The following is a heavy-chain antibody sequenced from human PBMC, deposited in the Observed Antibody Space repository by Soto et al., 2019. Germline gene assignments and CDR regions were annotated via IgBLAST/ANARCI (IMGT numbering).Heavy chain of an antibody. D-gene: IGHD3-22*01. Sequence: PGGSLRLSCAGAGFTFGDSYMSWIRQAPGKGLEWLSYISPGSRYPAYADPEKGRFTISRDNAKRSLYLQMMSLTAEDTAINYCVRGGGYDYFDPWGQGTRVTVSS. J-gene: IGHJ5*02. CDR3: VRGGGYDYFDP. V-gene: IGHV3-11*06. CDR1: GFTFGDSY. CDR2: ISPGSRYP.